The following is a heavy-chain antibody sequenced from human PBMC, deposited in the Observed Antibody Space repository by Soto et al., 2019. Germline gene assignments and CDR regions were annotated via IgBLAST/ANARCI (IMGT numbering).Heavy chain of an antibody. J-gene: IGHJ5*02. Sequence: GGSLRLSCVASGISFDRYAMNWVRQAPGKGLEWVASISGGGATIYYGDSVKGRFTIFRENSNNTLYLQMNSLRVEDTAVYYCAKGRITLVRAAFGYFDPWGQGTLVTVSS. V-gene: IGHV3-23*01. CDR3: AKGRITLVRAAFGYFDP. CDR2: ISGGGATI. D-gene: IGHD3-10*01. CDR1: GISFDRYA.